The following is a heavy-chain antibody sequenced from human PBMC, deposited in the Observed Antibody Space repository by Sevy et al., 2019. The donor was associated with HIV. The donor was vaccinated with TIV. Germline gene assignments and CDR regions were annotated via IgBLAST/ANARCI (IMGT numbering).Heavy chain of an antibody. CDR3: ASAREYYEDNSGYFDY. V-gene: IGHV1-24*01. J-gene: IGHJ4*02. CDR2: FDPEDGET. CDR1: GHTLNQLS. D-gene: IGHD3-22*01. Sequence: ASVKVSCKVSGHTLNQLSMHWVQQAPGKGLEWMGRFDPEDGETIYAQRFQGRFTMTEDTSTDTAYMHLSSLRSEDTAVYYCASAREYYEDNSGYFDYWGQGTLVTVSS.